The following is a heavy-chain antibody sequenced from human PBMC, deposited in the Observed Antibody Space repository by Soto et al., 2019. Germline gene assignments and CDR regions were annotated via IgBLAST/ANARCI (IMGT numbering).Heavy chain of an antibody. CDR1: GVSISSSSYC. Sequence: SETLSLTCTVSGVSISSSSYCWGWIRQHPGKGLEWIGSIYYSGSTYYNPSLKSRVTISVDTSKNQFSLKLSSVTAADTAVYFCAILGVVPAATYKYYFDYWGQGTLVTVSS. CDR3: AILGVVPAATYKYYFDY. D-gene: IGHD2-2*01. V-gene: IGHV4-39*01. J-gene: IGHJ4*02. CDR2: IYYSGST.